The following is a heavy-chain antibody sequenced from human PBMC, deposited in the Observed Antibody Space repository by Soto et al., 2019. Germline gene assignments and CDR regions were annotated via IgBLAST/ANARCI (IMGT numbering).Heavy chain of an antibody. J-gene: IGHJ4*02. CDR3: ARGTECYNHFDF. Sequence: QVQLQQWGVGLLKPSETLTLTCAVYGGSFSGHYWNWIRQAPGKGLEWIGEISHSGNTNYDPSLRSRVTISVDTSKNQFSLKLRSVTAADTAVFYCARGTECYNHFDFWGQGTLVTVSS. CDR1: GGSFSGHY. D-gene: IGHD2-15*01. V-gene: IGHV4-34*01. CDR2: ISHSGNT.